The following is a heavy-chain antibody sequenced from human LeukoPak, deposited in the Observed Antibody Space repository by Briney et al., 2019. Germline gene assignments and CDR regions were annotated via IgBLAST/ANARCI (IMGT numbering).Heavy chain of an antibody. V-gene: IGHV3-7*04. CDR1: GFTFSSYW. CDR3: ARVSIAAVGTFCYFDY. Sequence: PGGSLRLSCAASGFTFSSYWMSWVRQAPGKGLEWVANIKQDGSEKYYVDSVKGRFTISRDNAKNSLYLQMNSLRAEDTAVYYCARVSIAAVGTFCYFDYWGQGTLVTVSS. D-gene: IGHD6-13*01. CDR2: IKQDGSEK. J-gene: IGHJ4*02.